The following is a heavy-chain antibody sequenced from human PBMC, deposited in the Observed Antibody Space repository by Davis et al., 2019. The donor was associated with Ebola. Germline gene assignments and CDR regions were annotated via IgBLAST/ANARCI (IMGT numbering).Heavy chain of an antibody. V-gene: IGHV1-2*02. CDR3: ARDRGNSYGNGYYMDV. J-gene: IGHJ6*03. Sequence: ASVKVSCKASGYTFTGYYMHWVRQAPGQGFEWMGWINPNSGGTNYAQKLQGRVTMTTDTSTSTAYMELRSLRSDDTAVYYCARDRGNSYGNGYYMDVWGKGTTVTVSS. D-gene: IGHD5-18*01. CDR1: GYTFTGYY. CDR2: INPNSGGT.